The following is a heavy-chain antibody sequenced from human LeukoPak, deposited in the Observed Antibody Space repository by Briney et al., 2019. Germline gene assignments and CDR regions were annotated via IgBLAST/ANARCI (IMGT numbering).Heavy chain of an antibody. CDR3: ARSYCTNGVCYADY. J-gene: IGHJ4*02. V-gene: IGHV5-51*01. CDR1: GYSFTSYW. D-gene: IGHD2-8*01. Sequence: GESLKISCKGSGYSFTSYWIGWVRQMPGRGLEWMGIIYPGDSDTRYSPSFQGQVTISADKSIGTAYLHWSSLKASDTAMYYCARSYCTNGVCYADYWGQGTLVTVSS. CDR2: IYPGDSDT.